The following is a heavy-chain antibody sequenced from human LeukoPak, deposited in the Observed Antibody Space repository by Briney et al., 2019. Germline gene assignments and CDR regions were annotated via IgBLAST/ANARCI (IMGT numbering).Heavy chain of an antibody. CDR1: GGSFSGDY. V-gene: IGHV4-34*01. J-gene: IGHJ5*02. CDR2: INRSGRA. Sequence: SETLTLTCAVYGGSFSGDYWSWIRQPPGKGLEWIGDINRSGRAVYNTSLKSRVIISVDTSKNQFSLKVNSVTAADTAVYYCARHKIVITMLGVHRWFNPWGQGTLVAVSS. D-gene: IGHD3-3*01. CDR3: ARHKIVITMLGVHRWFNP.